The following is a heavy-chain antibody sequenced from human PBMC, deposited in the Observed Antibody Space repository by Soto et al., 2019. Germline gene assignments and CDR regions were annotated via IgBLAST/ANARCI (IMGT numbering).Heavy chain of an antibody. Sequence: QGQLVQSGAEVKKTWASVKVSCKASGYSFTSYGISWVRQAPGQGLEWMGWISAYNGNTNYAQKPQGRVTITTYTSTSTAYMELRSLRSDDTAVYYCARDNGFGESDVWGQGTTVTVSS. CDR2: ISAYNGNT. V-gene: IGHV1-18*01. CDR3: ARDNGFGESDV. D-gene: IGHD3-10*01. J-gene: IGHJ6*02. CDR1: GYSFTSYG.